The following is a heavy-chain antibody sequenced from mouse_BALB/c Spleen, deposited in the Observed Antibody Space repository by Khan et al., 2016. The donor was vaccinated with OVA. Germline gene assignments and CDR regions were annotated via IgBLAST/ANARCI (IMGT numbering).Heavy chain of an antibody. CDR1: GYTFTNYW. CDR3: TSGGVDWASFAY. CDR2: IYPSDSYS. Sequence: QVQLQQPGIELVRPGASVKLSCKASGYTFTNYWINWVKQRPGQGLEWIGNIYPSDSYSNYNQRFKDKATLTVEKSSSTAYLLLSSPATEGSAVYYFTSGGVDWASFAYWGQGTLVTVSA. J-gene: IGHJ3*01. V-gene: IGHV1-69*02.